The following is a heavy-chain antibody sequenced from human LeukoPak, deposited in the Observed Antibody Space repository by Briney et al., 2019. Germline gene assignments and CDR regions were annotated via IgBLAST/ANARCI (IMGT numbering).Heavy chain of an antibody. Sequence: PSETLSLTCTVSGGSISSTGSFWGWIRQPPGKGLEWIGSIYSGGITYYNPSLKSRVTISEDTSKNQFSLKLSSVTAADTAVYYCARKYSSSFAEGWFDPWGQGTLVTVSS. D-gene: IGHD6-6*01. V-gene: IGHV4-39*07. CDR2: IYSGGIT. CDR1: GGSISSTGSF. J-gene: IGHJ5*02. CDR3: ARKYSSSFAEGWFDP.